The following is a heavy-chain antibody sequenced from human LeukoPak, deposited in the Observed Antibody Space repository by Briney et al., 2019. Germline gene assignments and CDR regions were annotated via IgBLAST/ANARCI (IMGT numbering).Heavy chain of an antibody. CDR3: ARGEIPTWRDYYYYMDV. CDR1: GYKFISYA. V-gene: IGHV7-4-1*01. D-gene: IGHD1-26*01. Sequence: ASVNVSCKGSGYKFISYAMNWVRQAPGQGPEWMGWINTDTGNPTYARGFTGQYVFSVDTSVTTAYLQIDSLRTEDTAVYYCARGEIPTWRDYYYYMDVWGKGTTVTVSS. CDR2: INTDTGNP. J-gene: IGHJ6*03.